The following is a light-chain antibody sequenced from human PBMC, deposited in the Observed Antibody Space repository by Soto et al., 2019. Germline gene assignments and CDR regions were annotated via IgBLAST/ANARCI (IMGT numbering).Light chain of an antibody. CDR2: GAS. J-gene: IGKJ5*01. CDR1: ENIYTN. V-gene: IGKV3-15*01. Sequence: ETVMTQSPATLSVSPGERSTLACMASENIYTNLAWYQQKPGQXPXXLFYGASTRATGLPARFSGTGSGTEFTLTINSLQAEESAGYYCQQYYNWPRTFGQGTRLE. CDR3: QQYYNWPRT.